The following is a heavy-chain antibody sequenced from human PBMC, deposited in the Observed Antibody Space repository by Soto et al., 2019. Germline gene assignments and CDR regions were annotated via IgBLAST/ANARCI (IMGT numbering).Heavy chain of an antibody. CDR2: ISGSGGST. Sequence: GGSLRLSCAASGFTFSSDAMSWVRQAPGTGLEWVSAISGSGGSTYYADSVKGRFTISRDNSKNTLYLQMNSLRAEDTAVYYCAKDQTVLFWYYYYGMEVWGQGTTVTVAS. J-gene: IGHJ6*02. CDR1: GFTFSSDA. D-gene: IGHD3-16*01. CDR3: AKDQTVLFWYYYYGMEV. V-gene: IGHV3-23*01.